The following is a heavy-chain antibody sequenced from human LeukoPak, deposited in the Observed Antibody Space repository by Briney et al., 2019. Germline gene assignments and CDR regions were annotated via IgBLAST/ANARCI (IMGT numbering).Heavy chain of an antibody. CDR2: IIPIFGTA. Sequence: SVKVSCKASGGTFSSYAISWVRQAPGQGLEWMGGIIPIFGTANYAQKFQGRVTITRDTSASTTYMELSSLRYEDTAIYYCARRADIAVVPAAMAFDYWGQGTLVTVSS. D-gene: IGHD2-2*01. V-gene: IGHV1-69*05. J-gene: IGHJ4*02. CDR3: ARRADIAVVPAAMAFDY. CDR1: GGTFSSYA.